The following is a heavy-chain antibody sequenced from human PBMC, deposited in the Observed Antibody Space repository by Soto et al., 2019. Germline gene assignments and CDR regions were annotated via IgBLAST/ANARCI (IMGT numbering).Heavy chain of an antibody. CDR3: VTGNQNFFDY. V-gene: IGHV3-33*01. J-gene: IGHJ4*02. CDR1: GSTFRTFG. D-gene: IGHD1-1*01. CDR2: IWNDGSKK. Sequence: PGGSLRLSCAASGSTFRTFGMHWVRQAPGKGLEWVSVIWNDGSKKFYADSVKGRFTISRDNSNNTLYLQMDSLRPEDTAVYYCVTGNQNFFDYWGQGTLVTVSS.